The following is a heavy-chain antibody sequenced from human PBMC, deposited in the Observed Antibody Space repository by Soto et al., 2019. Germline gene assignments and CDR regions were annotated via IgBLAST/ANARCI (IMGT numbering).Heavy chain of an antibody. CDR1: GGSFSGYY. V-gene: IGHV4-34*01. J-gene: IGHJ4*02. D-gene: IGHD2-21*01. CDR2: INHSGST. Sequence: SETLSLTCAVYGGSFSGYYWSWIRQPPGKGLEWIGEINHSGSTNYNPSLKSRVTISVDTSKNQFSLKLSSVTAADTAVYYCARGSLVDYWGQGTLVTVSS. CDR3: ARGSLVDY.